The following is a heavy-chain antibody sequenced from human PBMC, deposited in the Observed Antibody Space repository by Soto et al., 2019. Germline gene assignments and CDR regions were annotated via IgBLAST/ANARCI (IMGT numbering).Heavy chain of an antibody. D-gene: IGHD3-10*01. J-gene: IGHJ5*02. Sequence: PTLVNPTETLTLTCTVSGFSLSNARMGVSWIRQPPGKALEWLAHIFSNDEKSYSTSLKSRLTISKDTSKSQVVLTMTNMDPVDTATYYCARSLVRGVIIDMNWFDPWGQGTLVTVSS. CDR2: IFSNDEK. V-gene: IGHV2-26*01. CDR1: GFSLSNARMG. CDR3: ARSLVRGVIIDMNWFDP.